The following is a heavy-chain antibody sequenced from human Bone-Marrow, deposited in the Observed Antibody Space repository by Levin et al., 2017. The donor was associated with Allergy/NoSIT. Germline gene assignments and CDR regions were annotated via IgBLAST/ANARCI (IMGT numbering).Heavy chain of an antibody. CDR2: IKQDGSEK. D-gene: IGHD6-13*01. Sequence: GGSLRLSCAASGFSFSSSWMAWVRRAPGRGLEWVANIKQDGSEKYYLDFVKGRFTISRDNAKNSVDLYMNDMRPGDTAVYYCARHLDTSSWYNWHFDLWGRGTLVTVSS. J-gene: IGHJ2*01. V-gene: IGHV3-7*04. CDR1: GFSFSSSW. CDR3: ARHLDTSSWYNWHFDL.